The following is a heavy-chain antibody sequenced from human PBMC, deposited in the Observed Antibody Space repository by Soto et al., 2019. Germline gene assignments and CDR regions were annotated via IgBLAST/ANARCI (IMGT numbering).Heavy chain of an antibody. CDR3: AKVDVDDYGDYGPFDY. D-gene: IGHD4-17*01. V-gene: IGHV3-23*01. CDR1: GFTFSSYA. J-gene: IGHJ4*02. CDR2: ISGSGGST. Sequence: EVQLLESGGGLVQPGGSLRLSCAASGFTFSSYAMSWVRQAPGKGLEWVSAISGSGGSTYYADSVKGRFTISRDNSKNTLYLQMNSLRAEDTAVYYCAKVDVDDYGDYGPFDYWGQGTLVTVSS.